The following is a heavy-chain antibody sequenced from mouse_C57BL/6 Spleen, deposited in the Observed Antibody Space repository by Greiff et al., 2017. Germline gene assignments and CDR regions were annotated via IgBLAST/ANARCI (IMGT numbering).Heavy chain of an antibody. CDR1: GYTFTSYW. J-gene: IGHJ4*01. CDR3: ARGYYDYYYAMDY. V-gene: IGHV1-7*01. CDR2: INPSSGYT. Sequence: VQRVESGAELAKPGASVKLSCKASGYTFTSYWMHWVKQRPGQGLEWIGYINPSSGYTKYNQKFKDKATLTADKSSSTAYMQLSSLTYEDSAVYYCARGYYDYYYAMDYWGQGTSVTVSS. D-gene: IGHD2-4*01.